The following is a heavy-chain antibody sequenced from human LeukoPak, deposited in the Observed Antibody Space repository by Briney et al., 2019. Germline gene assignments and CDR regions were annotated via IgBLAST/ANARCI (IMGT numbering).Heavy chain of an antibody. CDR1: GFTFSSYW. CDR3: AREGYYDSSDDYYYYMDV. Sequence: GGSLRLSCAASGFTFSSYWMSWVRQAPGKGLEWVANIKQDGIEKYYVDSVKGRFTISRDNAKNSLYLQMNSLRAEDTAVYYCAREGYYDSSDDYYYYMDVWGKGTTVTVSS. J-gene: IGHJ6*03. D-gene: IGHD3-22*01. V-gene: IGHV3-7*01. CDR2: IKQDGIEK.